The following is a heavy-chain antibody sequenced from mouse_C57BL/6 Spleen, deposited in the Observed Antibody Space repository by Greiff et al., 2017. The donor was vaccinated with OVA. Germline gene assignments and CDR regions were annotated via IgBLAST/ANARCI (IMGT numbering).Heavy chain of an antibody. J-gene: IGHJ4*01. V-gene: IGHV6-6*01. D-gene: IGHD2-3*01. CDR3: TGARWLLHAMDY. Sequence: EVKLVESGGGLVQPGGSMKLSCAASGFTFSDAWMDWVRQSPEKGLEWVAEIRNKATNHATYYAESVKGRFTISRDDSKSSVYLQMNSLRAEDTGIYYCTGARWLLHAMDYWGQGTSVTVSS. CDR1: GFTFSDAW. CDR2: IRNKATNHAT.